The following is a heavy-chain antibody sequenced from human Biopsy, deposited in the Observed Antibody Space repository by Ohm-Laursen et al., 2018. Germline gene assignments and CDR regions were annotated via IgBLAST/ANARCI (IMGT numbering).Heavy chain of an antibody. D-gene: IGHD4-11*01. Sequence: SQTLSLTCSVPGGSMTGYEWSWIRLAPGKGLEWIGYIYYSGGTKYNPSLASRVTFSVDMSKSQFSLKLYSVTAADTAVYYCARDSGILNYGNFKYYHYYGMDVWGQGTKVTVSS. CDR1: GGSMTGYE. V-gene: IGHV4-59*01. CDR2: IYYSGGT. CDR3: ARDSGILNYGNFKYYHYYGMDV. J-gene: IGHJ6*02.